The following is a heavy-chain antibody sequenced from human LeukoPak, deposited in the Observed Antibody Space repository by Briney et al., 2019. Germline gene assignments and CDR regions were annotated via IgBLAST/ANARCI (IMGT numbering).Heavy chain of an antibody. CDR1: GGSISGSGYY. D-gene: IGHD6-13*01. CDR3: ARDGSSSWYEPHPHDAFDI. CDR2: IYYSGST. J-gene: IGHJ3*02. Sequence: SQTLSLTCTVSGGSISGSGYYWGWIRQPPGKGLEWIGYIYYSGSTNYNPSLKSRVTISVDTSKNQFSLKLSSVTAADTAVYYCARDGSSSWYEPHPHDAFDIWGQGTMVTVSS. V-gene: IGHV4-61*08.